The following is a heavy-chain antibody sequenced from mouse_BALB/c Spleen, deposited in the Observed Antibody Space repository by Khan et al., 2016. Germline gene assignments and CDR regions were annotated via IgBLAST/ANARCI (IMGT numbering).Heavy chain of an antibody. D-gene: IGHD1-1*01. CDR3: ASSVYYASSYDVIDF. CDR2: MNTYTGES. J-gene: IGHJ4*01. CDR1: GYTFTNYG. V-gene: IGHV9-1*02. Sequence: QIQLVQSGPELKKPGETVKISCKASGYTFTNYGMNWVKQAPGKGLKWMGWMNTYTGESTYPDDFKGRFAFSLETSASTAYLQIHSHKNEDMATYFCASSVYYASSYDVIDFWGQGTSVTVSS.